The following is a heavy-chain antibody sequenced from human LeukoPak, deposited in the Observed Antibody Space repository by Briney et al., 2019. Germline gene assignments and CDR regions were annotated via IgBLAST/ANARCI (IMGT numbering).Heavy chain of an antibody. D-gene: IGHD3-3*01. J-gene: IGHJ4*02. V-gene: IGHV1-18*01. CDR3: ARDKCFWSGSVYYFDY. CDR2: ISAYNGNT. CDR1: GYTFTSYA. Sequence: ASVTLSCKASGYTFTSYAISWVRQAPGQGLEWMGSISAYNGNTNYAQKLQGRVTMTTDTSTSTAYMELRSLRSDDTAVYYCARDKCFWSGSVYYFDYWGQGTLVTVSS.